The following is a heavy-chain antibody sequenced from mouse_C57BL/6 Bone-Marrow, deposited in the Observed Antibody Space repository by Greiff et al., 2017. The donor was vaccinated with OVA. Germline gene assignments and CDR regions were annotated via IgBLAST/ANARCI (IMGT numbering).Heavy chain of an antibody. J-gene: IGHJ4*01. Sequence: DVKLQESGTVLARPGASVKMSCKTSGYTFTSYWMHWVKQRPGQGLEWIGAIYPGNSDTSYNQKFKGKAKLTAVTSASTAYMELSSLTNEDSAVYYCTVITTVVARAMDYWGQGTSVTVSS. CDR3: TVITTVVARAMDY. D-gene: IGHD1-1*01. CDR1: GYTFTSYW. CDR2: IYPGNSDT. V-gene: IGHV1-5*01.